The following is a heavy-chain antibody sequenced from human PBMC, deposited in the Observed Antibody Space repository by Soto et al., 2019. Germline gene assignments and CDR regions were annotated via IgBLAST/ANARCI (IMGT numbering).Heavy chain of an antibody. J-gene: IGHJ4*02. Sequence: PGGSLRLSCAASGFTVSSNYMSWVRQAPGKGLEWVSVIYSGGSTYYADSVKGRFTISRDNSKNTLYLQMNSLRAEDTAVYYCAKDWRQWLVQTGFDYWGQGTLVTVSS. CDR3: AKDWRQWLVQTGFDY. V-gene: IGHV3-53*01. D-gene: IGHD6-19*01. CDR2: IYSGGST. CDR1: GFTVSSNY.